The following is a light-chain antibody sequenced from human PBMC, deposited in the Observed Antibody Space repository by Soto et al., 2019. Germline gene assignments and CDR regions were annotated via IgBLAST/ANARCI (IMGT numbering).Light chain of an antibody. CDR3: SSYTDRNNLV. Sequence: HSALTRPPSPSGSPGQSVTISCTGTSGDVGGYDYVSWYQQHPGKAPKVMIYDVSKRPSGVPDRFSGSKSGNTASLTVSALQAADEADYYCSSYTDRNNLVFGTGTKVTVL. CDR2: DVS. CDR1: SGDVGGYDY. J-gene: IGLJ1*01. V-gene: IGLV2-8*01.